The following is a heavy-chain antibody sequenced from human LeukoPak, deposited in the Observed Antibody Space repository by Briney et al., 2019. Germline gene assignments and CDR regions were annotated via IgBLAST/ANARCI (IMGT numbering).Heavy chain of an antibody. D-gene: IGHD1-26*01. Sequence: SGGSLRLSCAASGFTFSSYAMSWVRQAPGKGLEWVSAISGSGGSTYYADSVKGRFTISRDNSKNTLYLQMNSLRAEDTAVYYCAQGNPERGNSGSYPQIFDYWGQGTLVTVSS. CDR1: GFTFSSYA. CDR3: AQGNPERGNSGSYPQIFDY. V-gene: IGHV3-23*01. CDR2: ISGSGGST. J-gene: IGHJ4*02.